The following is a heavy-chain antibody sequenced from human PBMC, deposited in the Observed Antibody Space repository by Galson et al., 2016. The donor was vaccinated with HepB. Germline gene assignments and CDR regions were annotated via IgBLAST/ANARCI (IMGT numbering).Heavy chain of an antibody. CDR3: ARLAAAGTADY. V-gene: IGHV1-46*01. Sequence: SVKVSCKASGYTFTSYYMHWVRQAPGQGLEWMGIINPSGGSTRYAQKFQGRVTMTRDTSTSTVYMELSSLRSEDTAVYYCARLAAAGTADYWGQGTLVTVSS. D-gene: IGHD6-13*01. CDR2: INPSGGST. CDR1: GYTFTSYY. J-gene: IGHJ4*02.